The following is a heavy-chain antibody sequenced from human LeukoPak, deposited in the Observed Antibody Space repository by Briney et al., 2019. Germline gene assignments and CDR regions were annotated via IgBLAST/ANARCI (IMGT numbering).Heavy chain of an antibody. CDR2: VKYDGSTT. Sequence: GGSLTLSCAASGFTFSAYWMHWVRQAPGKGLVWVSRVKYDGSTTAYADSVKGRFTISRDNTRNILYLEMNSLRVEDTAVYYCARDLNWLLFDYWGPGALVTVSS. V-gene: IGHV3-74*01. CDR1: GFTFSAYW. D-gene: IGHD3/OR15-3a*01. CDR3: ARDLNWLLFDY. J-gene: IGHJ4*02.